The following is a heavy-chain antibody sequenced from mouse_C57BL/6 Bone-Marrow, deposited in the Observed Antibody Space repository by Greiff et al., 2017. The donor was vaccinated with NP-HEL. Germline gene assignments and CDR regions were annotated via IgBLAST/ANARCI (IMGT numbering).Heavy chain of an antibody. D-gene: IGHD1-1*01. CDR3: ARMGGAHTVVDYYFDY. J-gene: IGHJ2*01. CDR1: GFSLSTFGMG. V-gene: IGHV8-8*01. Sequence: QVTLKESGPGILQPSQTLSLTCSFSGFSLSTFGMGVGWISQPSGKGLEWLAHIWWDDDKYYNPALKSRLTISKDTSKNQVFLKIAKVDTAYAATYYCARMGGAHTVVDYYFDYWGQGTTLTVSS. CDR2: IWWDDDK.